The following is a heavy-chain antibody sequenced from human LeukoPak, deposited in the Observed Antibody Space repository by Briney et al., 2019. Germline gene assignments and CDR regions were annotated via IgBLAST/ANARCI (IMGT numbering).Heavy chain of an antibody. V-gene: IGHV4-30-2*01. CDR3: ARDLTTQNAFDI. CDR2: IYHSGST. J-gene: IGHJ3*02. D-gene: IGHD3-22*01. CDR1: GGSISSGGYY. Sequence: PSQTLSLTCTVSGGSISSGGYYWSWIRQPPGKGLEWIGYIYHSGSTYYNPSLKSRVTISVDRSKNQFSLKLSSVTAADTAVYYCARDLTTQNAFDIWGQGTMVTVSS.